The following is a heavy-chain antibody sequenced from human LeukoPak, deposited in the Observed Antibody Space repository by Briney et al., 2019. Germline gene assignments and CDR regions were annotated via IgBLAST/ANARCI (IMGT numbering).Heavy chain of an antibody. CDR1: GVFISSYY. CDR3: ARGYGSGSYYRPFDY. J-gene: IGHJ4*02. Sequence: SETLSLTSTVSGVFISSYYWSWIRQPAGKGLEWVGRMYISGSTNYNPSLKSRVTMSVDTSKNQFSLKLNSVSAADTAVYYCARGYGSGSYYRPFDYWGQGTLVTDPS. CDR2: MYISGST. V-gene: IGHV4-4*07. D-gene: IGHD3-10*01.